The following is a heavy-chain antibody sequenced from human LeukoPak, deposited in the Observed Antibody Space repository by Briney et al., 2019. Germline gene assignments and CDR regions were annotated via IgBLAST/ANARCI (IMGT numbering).Heavy chain of an antibody. J-gene: IGHJ4*02. D-gene: IGHD6-6*01. CDR3: ARAKSIADRFDY. CDR1: GYTFTGYY. V-gene: IGHV1-2*02. CDR2: INPNSGGT. Sequence: EASVKVSCKASGYTFTGYYMHWVRQAPGQGLEWMGWINPNSGGTNYAQKFQGRVTMTRDTSISTAYMELGRLRPDDTAVYYCARAKSIADRFDYWGQGTLVTVSS.